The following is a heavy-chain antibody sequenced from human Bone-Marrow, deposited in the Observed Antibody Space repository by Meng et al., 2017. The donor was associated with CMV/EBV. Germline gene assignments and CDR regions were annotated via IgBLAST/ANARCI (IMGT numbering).Heavy chain of an antibody. J-gene: IGHJ5*02. CDR2: INPSGGST. V-gene: IGHV1-46*01. Sequence: ASVKVSCKASGYTFTSYYIHWVRQAPGQGLEWMGIINPSGGSTSYAQKFQGRVTMTRDTSTSTVYMELSSLRSEDTAVYYCARDQAAVRFLEWLLPFDPWGQGTLVTVSS. CDR1: GYTFTSYY. D-gene: IGHD3-3*01. CDR3: ARDQAAVRFLEWLLPFDP.